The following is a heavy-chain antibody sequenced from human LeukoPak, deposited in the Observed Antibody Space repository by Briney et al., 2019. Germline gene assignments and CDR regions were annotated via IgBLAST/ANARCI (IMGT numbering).Heavy chain of an antibody. V-gene: IGHV3-30*18. D-gene: IGHD6-6*01. CDR1: GFTFSSYG. CDR3: AKASREKQLVSSNYYMDV. J-gene: IGHJ6*03. CDR2: ISYDGSNK. Sequence: GGSLRLSCAASGFTFSSYGMYWVRQAPGKGLEWVAVISYDGSNKYYADSVKGRFTISRDNSQNTLYVQMNSLRAEDTAVYYCAKASREKQLVSSNYYMDVWGKGTTVTVS.